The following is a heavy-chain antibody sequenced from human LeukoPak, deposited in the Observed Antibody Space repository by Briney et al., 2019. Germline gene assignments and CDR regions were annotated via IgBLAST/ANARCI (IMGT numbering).Heavy chain of an antibody. CDR2: ISAYNGNT. CDR3: AREGSGSYCSGGSCSLDYFDY. D-gene: IGHD2-15*01. J-gene: IGHJ4*02. CDR1: GYTFTSYG. V-gene: IGHV1-18*01. Sequence: ASVKVSFKASGYTFTSYGISWVRQAPGQGLEWMGWISAYNGNTNYAQKLQGRVTMTTDTSTSTAYMELRSLRSDDTAVYYCAREGSGSYCSGGSCSLDYFDYWGQGTLVTVSS.